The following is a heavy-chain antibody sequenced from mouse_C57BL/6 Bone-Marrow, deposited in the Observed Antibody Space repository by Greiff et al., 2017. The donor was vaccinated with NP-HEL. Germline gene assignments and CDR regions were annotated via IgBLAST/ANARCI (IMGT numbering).Heavy chain of an antibody. V-gene: IGHV5-12*01. CDR3: ARPTAY. CDR1: GFTFSDYY. J-gene: IGHJ3*01. CDR2: ISHGGGST. Sequence: DVKLVESGGGLVQPGGSLKLSCAASGFTFSDYYMYWVRQTPEKRLEWVGYISHGGGSTYYPDNVKGRFTISRDNANKTLDLQMSRLKAEDTAMYYCARPTAYWGQGTLVTVSA. D-gene: IGHD2-10*01.